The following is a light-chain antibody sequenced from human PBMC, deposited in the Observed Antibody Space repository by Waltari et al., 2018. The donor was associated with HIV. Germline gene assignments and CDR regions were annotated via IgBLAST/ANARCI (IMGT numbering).Light chain of an antibody. J-gene: IGLJ1*01. CDR1: SSAVGSYNR. CDR3: NSYTSSDSFV. Sequence: QPALTQPPSVSGAPGQSVTISFTGTSSAVGSYNRVSWYQQFPGPPPRLLIYEVSNRPSGVPDRFSGAKSGNTASLTISGLQAEDEADYYCNSYTSSDSFVFGTGTKVNVL. V-gene: IGLV2-18*02. CDR2: EVS.